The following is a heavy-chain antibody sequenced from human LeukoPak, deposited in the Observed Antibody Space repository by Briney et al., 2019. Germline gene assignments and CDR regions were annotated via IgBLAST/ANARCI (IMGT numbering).Heavy chain of an antibody. CDR1: GYTFTSYD. CDR2: MNPNSGNT. CDR3: ARGPRWAKTNFDY. J-gene: IGHJ4*02. V-gene: IGHV1-8*03. D-gene: IGHD4-23*01. Sequence: ASVKVSCKASGYTFTSYDINWVRQATGQGLEWMGWMNPNSGNTGYAQKFQGRVTIIRNTSISTAYMELSSLRSEDTAVYYCARGPRWAKTNFDYWGQGTLVTVSS.